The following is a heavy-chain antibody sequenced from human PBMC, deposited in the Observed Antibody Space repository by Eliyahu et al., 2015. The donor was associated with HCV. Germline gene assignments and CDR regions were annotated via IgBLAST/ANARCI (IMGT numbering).Heavy chain of an antibody. CDR3: VRDDYCTRTSCSDLFDP. J-gene: IGHJ5*02. Sequence: KPGASVKFSRKAHGYTFTDYGISWVXQAPGQGXGWMGWTSTYDDNSHYGHDPKTNYAXRLQGRXTVTTDTSTNTVYMELRGLTSXDTAVYYCVRDDYCTRTSCSDLFDPWGQGTLVTVSS. CDR1: GYTFTDYG. V-gene: IGHV1-18*01. CDR2: TSTYDDNSHYGHDPKT. D-gene: IGHD2-2*01.